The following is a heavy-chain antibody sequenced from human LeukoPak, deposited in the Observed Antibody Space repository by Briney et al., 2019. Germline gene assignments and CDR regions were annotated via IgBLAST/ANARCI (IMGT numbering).Heavy chain of an antibody. J-gene: IGHJ4*02. D-gene: IGHD6-13*01. Sequence: SETLSLTCTVSGDSISSGGYYWSWLRQHPGKGLEWIGYICYSGHIYYNPSLKSRVTISVDTSKNQFSLNLSSVTAADTAVYYCARDKGNSWGFFVYWGQGTLVTVSS. CDR2: ICYSGHI. V-gene: IGHV4-31*03. CDR3: ARDKGNSWGFFVY. CDR1: GDSISSGGYY.